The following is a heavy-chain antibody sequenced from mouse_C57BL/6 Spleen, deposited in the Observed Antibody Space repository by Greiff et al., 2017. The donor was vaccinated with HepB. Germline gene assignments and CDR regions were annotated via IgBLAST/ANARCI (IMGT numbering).Heavy chain of an antibody. CDR2: IDPENGDT. CDR3: TTADKGY. D-gene: IGHD1-3*01. Sequence: EVKLQESGAELVRPGASVKLSCTASGFNIKDDYMHWVKQRPEQGLEWIGWIDPENGDTEYASKFQGKATITADTSSNTAYLQLSSLTSEDTAVYYCTTADKGYWGQGTTLTVSS. CDR1: GFNIKDDY. V-gene: IGHV14-4*01. J-gene: IGHJ2*01.